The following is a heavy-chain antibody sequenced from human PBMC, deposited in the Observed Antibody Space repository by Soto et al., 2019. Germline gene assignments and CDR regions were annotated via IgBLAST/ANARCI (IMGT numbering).Heavy chain of an antibody. CDR1: GGSIYRGGYY. CDR2: IDYNGVT. J-gene: IGHJ4*02. D-gene: IGHD2-15*01. V-gene: IGHV4-39*01. CDR3: GKVLVGATGHTDSDS. Sequence: SETLSLTCTVSGGSIYRGGYYWGWIRQPPGRGLEWIGNIDYNGVTYSNPSLKSRVTISRDTSKNQFSLKLTSVTAADTALYYCGKVLVGATGHTDSDSWGPGTLVTVSS.